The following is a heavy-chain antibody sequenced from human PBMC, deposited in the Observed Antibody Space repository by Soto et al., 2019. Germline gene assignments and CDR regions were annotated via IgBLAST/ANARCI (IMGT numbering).Heavy chain of an antibody. CDR2: IVPALGLV. D-gene: IGHD2-21*01. J-gene: IGHJ4*02. Sequence: QVQLVQSGAEVKKPGSSVKVSCKTSGGDFKNYGTSWMRQVPGQGLEWMGGIVPALGLVKYGQILQGRVTITADEGTSTTYMELSGLKAEDTAVYYCAREIAAKGFHFWGQGTVVIVSS. CDR3: AREIAAKGFHF. V-gene: IGHV1-69*04. CDR1: GGDFKNYG.